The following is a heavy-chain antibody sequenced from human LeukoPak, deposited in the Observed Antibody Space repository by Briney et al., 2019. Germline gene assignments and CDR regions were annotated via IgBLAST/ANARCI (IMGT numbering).Heavy chain of an antibody. D-gene: IGHD3-10*01. CDR3: ARDTPMVRGPYYFDY. V-gene: IGHV4-4*07. CDR2: IYTSGST. CDR1: GGSISSYY. Sequence: SETLSLTCTVSGGSISSYYWSWIRQPAGKGLEWIGRIYTSGSTNYNPSLKSRVTISVDTSKNQFSLTLSSVTAADTAVYYCARDTPMVRGPYYFDYWGQGTLVTVSS. J-gene: IGHJ4*02.